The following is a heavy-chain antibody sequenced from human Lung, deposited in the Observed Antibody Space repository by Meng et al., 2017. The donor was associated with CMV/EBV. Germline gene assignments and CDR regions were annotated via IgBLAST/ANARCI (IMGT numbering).Heavy chain of an antibody. CDR2: STRDSRAA. Sequence: SGSRFSDYSIHWVRQTPGQGLEWVGVSTRDSRAADYGRNFRGWVTVTRDTSITTVLLELTRLKYDDTAVYYCARGVINSEGKRALDFWGQGTLVTVSS. V-gene: IGHV1-2*04. CDR1: GSRFSDYS. D-gene: IGHD3-22*01. J-gene: IGHJ4*02. CDR3: ARGVINSEGKRALDF.